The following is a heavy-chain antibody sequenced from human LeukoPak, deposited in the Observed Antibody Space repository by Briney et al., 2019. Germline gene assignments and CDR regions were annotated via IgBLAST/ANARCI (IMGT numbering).Heavy chain of an antibody. J-gene: IGHJ4*02. Sequence: GESLKISCKGSGYSFTSYWIGWVRQMPGKGLEWMGIIYPGDSDTRYSPSFQGQVTISADKSISTAYLQWSSLKASDTAMYYCARQRNYGGNPYYFDYWGQGTLVTVSS. CDR2: IYPGDSDT. CDR3: ARQRNYGGNPYYFDY. CDR1: GYSFTSYW. V-gene: IGHV5-51*01. D-gene: IGHD4-17*01.